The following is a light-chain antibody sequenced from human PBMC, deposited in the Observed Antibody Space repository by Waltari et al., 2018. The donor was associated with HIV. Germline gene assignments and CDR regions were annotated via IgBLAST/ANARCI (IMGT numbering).Light chain of an antibody. V-gene: IGLV1-44*01. CDR2: SNN. CDR1: SSQLGSNT. CDR3: AAWHASLNGSWV. Sequence: QAVLTQPPSASGTPGPRVTISCSGSSSQLGSNTVNWYQQPPGTALKHHIYSNNRRPAGVPDRFSGSKAGTSASLAISGLQSEDAADCYCAAWHASLNGSWVFGGGTKLTVL. J-gene: IGLJ3*02.